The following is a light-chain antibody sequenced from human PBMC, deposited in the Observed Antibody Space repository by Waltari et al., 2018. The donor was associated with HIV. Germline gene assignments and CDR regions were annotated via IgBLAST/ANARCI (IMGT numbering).Light chain of an antibody. CDR1: SPNLGAGYD. CDR2: GNN. J-gene: IGLJ2*01. Sequence: QTVLTQPPSKSGAPGQRVTISCTGRSPNLGAGYDLQWYQQVPGKAPKLLMFGNNNRPSGVPDRFSGSKSATSASLAITGLQAEDEADYCQSYDTGLSGFVVFGGGTKLTVL. CDR3: QSYDTGLSGFVV. V-gene: IGLV1-40*01.